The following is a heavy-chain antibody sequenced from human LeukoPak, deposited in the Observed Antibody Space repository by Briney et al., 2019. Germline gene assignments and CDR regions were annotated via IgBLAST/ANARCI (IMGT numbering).Heavy chain of an antibody. CDR1: GFTFSTYA. J-gene: IGHJ4*02. CDR3: AKDLLLSS. V-gene: IGHV3-23*01. Sequence: PGGSLRLSCSASGFTFSTYAMGWVRQAPGKGLEWVSRISGSGGSTYYADSVKGRFTISRDNSKNTLYLQMNGLRAEDTAVYYCAKDLLLSSRGQGTLVTVSS. D-gene: IGHD2-2*01. CDR2: ISGSGGST.